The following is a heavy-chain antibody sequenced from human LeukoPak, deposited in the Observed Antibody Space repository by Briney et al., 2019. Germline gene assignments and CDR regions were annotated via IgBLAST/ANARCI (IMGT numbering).Heavy chain of an antibody. V-gene: IGHV4-38-2*02. CDR1: GYSISSGYY. CDR3: ARDERFTIFGVVISGNYYFDY. Sequence: PSETLSLTCAVSGYSISSGYYWGWIRQPPGKGLEWIGSIYHSGSTYYNPSLKSRVTISVDTSKNQFSLKLSSVTAADTAAYYCARDERFTIFGVVISGNYYFDYWGQGTLVTVSS. CDR2: IYHSGST. J-gene: IGHJ4*02. D-gene: IGHD3-3*01.